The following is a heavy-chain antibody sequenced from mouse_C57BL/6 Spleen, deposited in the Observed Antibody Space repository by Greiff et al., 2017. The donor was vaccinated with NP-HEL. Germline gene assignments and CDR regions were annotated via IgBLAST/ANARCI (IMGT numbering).Heavy chain of an antibody. D-gene: IGHD1-1*01. CDR2: IRSKSNNYAT. CDR1: GFSFTTYA. Sequence: EVMLVESGGGLVQPKGSLKLSCAASGFSFTTYAMNWVRQAPGKGLEWVARIRSKSNNYATYYADSVKDRFTISRDDSESMLYLQMNNLKTEDTAMDYCVRHGSSYRYFDVWGTGTTVTVSS. V-gene: IGHV10-1*01. J-gene: IGHJ1*03. CDR3: VRHGSSYRYFDV.